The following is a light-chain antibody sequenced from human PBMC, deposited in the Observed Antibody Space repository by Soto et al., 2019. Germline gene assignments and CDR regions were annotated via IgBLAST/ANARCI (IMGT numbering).Light chain of an antibody. J-gene: IGLJ2*01. CDR2: LNSDGSH. CDR3: QTWGSGPVV. CDR1: SGHSSYA. Sequence: QSVLTQSPSASASLGASVKLTCTLSSGHSSYAIAWHQQQPEKGPRYLMKLNSDGSHSKGDGIPDRFSGSRSGAERYLTISSLQSEDEAESYCQTWGSGPVVFGGGTKLTVL. V-gene: IGLV4-69*01.